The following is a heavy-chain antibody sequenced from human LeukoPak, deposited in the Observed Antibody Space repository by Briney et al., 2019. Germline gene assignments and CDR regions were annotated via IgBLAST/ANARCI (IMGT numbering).Heavy chain of an antibody. CDR1: GFTFSSYA. J-gene: IGHJ4*02. Sequence: GGSLRLSCTASGFTFSSYAMSWVRQTPGKGLEWVSAISGGGGSTYYADSVKGRFTISRDNSKNTLYLQMNSLRAEDTAVYYCAKDHEWLSFDYWGQGTLVTVSS. V-gene: IGHV3-23*01. CDR3: AKDHEWLSFDY. D-gene: IGHD3-3*01. CDR2: ISGGGGST.